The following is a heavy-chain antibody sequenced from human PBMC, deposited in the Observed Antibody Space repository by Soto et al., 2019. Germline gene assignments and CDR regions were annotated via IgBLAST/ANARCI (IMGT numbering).Heavy chain of an antibody. CDR1: GYSFTSYW. J-gene: IGHJ6*03. V-gene: IGHV5-51*01. CDR2: IYPGDSDT. Sequence: GESLKISCKGSGYSFTSYWIGWVRQMPGKGLEWMGIIYPGDSDTRYSPSFQGQVTISADKSISTAYLQWSSLKASDTAMYYCARHRGYSYGLSGHGGLYYMDVWGKGTTVTVSS. D-gene: IGHD5-18*01. CDR3: ARHRGYSYGLSGHGGLYYMDV.